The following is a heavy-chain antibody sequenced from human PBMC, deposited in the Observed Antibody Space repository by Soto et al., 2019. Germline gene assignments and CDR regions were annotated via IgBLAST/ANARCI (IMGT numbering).Heavy chain of an antibody. CDR2: IYHSGTT. CDR3: ERELAAGDYFDY. J-gene: IGHJ4*01. CDR1: GGSISSSNW. D-gene: IGHD6-13*01. Sequence: QVQLQESGPGLVKPSGTLSLTCAVSGGSISSSNWWSWVRQSPGKGLVWIGEIYHSGTTNYNPSLKSRVTISMDKSKNQFSLKLSSVTAADTAVYYCERELAAGDYFDYWGHGTLVTVSS. V-gene: IGHV4-4*02.